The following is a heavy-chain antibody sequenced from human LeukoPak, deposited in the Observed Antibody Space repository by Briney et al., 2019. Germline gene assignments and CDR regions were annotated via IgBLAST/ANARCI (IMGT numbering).Heavy chain of an antibody. CDR2: INPSGGST. CDR1: GHTFTSYY. D-gene: IGHD6-13*01. Sequence: ASVKVSCKASGHTFTSYYMHWVRQAPGQGLEWMGIINPSGGSTSYAQKFQGRVTMTRDTSTSTVYMELSSLRSEDTAVYYCARDLEGQRIAAAGSTYWGQGTLVTVSS. CDR3: ARDLEGQRIAAAGSTY. J-gene: IGHJ4*02. V-gene: IGHV1-46*01.